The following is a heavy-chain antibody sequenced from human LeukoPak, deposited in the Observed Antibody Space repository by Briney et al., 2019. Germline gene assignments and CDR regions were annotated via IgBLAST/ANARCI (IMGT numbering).Heavy chain of an antibody. CDR3: ARDGHSSTITNYFDY. J-gene: IGHJ4*02. CDR2: IWSDGSNK. Sequence: PGGSLRLSCAAPGFTFSSYGMHWVRQAPGKGLEWVAVIWSDGSNKYYADSVKGRFTISRDNSKNTLYLQMNSLRAEDTAVYYCARDGHSSTITNYFDYWGQGTLVTVSS. D-gene: IGHD6-13*01. CDR1: GFTFSSYG. V-gene: IGHV3-33*01.